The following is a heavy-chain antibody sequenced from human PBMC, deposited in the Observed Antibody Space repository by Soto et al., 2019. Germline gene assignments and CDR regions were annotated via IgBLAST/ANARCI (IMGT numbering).Heavy chain of an antibody. V-gene: IGHV4-34*01. Sequence: SETLSLTCAVYGGSFSGYYWSWIRQPPGKGLEWIGEINHSGSTNYNPSLKSRVTISVDTSKNQFSLKLSSVTAADTAVYCCARQGIGITIFGVVIIKNGAFDYWGQGTLVTVSS. CDR1: GGSFSGYY. D-gene: IGHD3-3*01. CDR2: INHSGST. CDR3: ARQGIGITIFGVVIIKNGAFDY. J-gene: IGHJ4*02.